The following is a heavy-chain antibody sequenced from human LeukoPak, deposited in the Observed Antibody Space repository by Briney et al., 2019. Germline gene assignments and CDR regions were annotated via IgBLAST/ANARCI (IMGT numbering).Heavy chain of an antibody. Sequence: GGSLRLSCAASGFIFSSYGMHWVRQAPGKGLEWVAYISYDGYRKDYGDSVKGRFTVSRDNSKNTLFLQMNSLRAEDTAVYYCAKRNLNSGYDSRIDYWGQGTLVTVSS. CDR1: GFIFSSYG. CDR2: ISYDGYRK. J-gene: IGHJ4*02. CDR3: AKRNLNSGYDSRIDY. D-gene: IGHD5-12*01. V-gene: IGHV3-30*02.